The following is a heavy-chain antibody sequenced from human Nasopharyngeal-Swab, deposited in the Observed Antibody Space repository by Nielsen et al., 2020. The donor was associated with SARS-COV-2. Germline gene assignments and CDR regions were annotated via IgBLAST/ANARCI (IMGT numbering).Heavy chain of an antibody. CDR3: ARDPSVVRGVRRFDY. J-gene: IGHJ4*02. CDR2: INHSGST. V-gene: IGHV4-34*01. D-gene: IGHD3-10*01. CDR1: GETFSGYH. Sequence: SETLSLTCAVYGETFSGYHWTWIRQPPGKGLEWIGEINHSGSTNYNPSLKSRVTISVDTSKNQFSLNLRSVTAADTAVYYCARDPSVVRGVRRFDYWGQGTLVTVSS.